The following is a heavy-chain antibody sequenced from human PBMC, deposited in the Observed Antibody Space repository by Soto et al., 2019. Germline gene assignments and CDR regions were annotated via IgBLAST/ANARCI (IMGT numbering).Heavy chain of an antibody. Sequence: EVQLVESGGGLVKPGGSLRLSCAASGFTFSNAWMSWVRQAPGKGLEWVGRIKSKTDGGTTDYAAPVKGRFTISRDDLKNTLYLQMNSLKTEDTAVYYCTTDRVATSKGDYYYGMDVWGQGTTVTVSS. V-gene: IGHV3-15*01. CDR1: GFTFSNAW. D-gene: IGHD5-12*01. CDR2: IKSKTDGGTT. J-gene: IGHJ6*02. CDR3: TTDRVATSKGDYYYGMDV.